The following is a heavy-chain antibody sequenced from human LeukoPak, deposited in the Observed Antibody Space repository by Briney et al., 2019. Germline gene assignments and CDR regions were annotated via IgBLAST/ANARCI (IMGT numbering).Heavy chain of an antibody. Sequence: GGSLRLSCAASGFPFSTYAMNWVRQAPGKGLEWISYISTGSSTIYYTDSVKGRFTISRDNAQNSLYLQMSSLRVEDTAIYSCARVGWELVNLHFDPWGQGTLVTVSS. V-gene: IGHV3-48*03. D-gene: IGHD1-7*01. CDR3: ARVGWELVNLHFDP. CDR1: GFPFSTYA. J-gene: IGHJ5*02. CDR2: ISTGSSTI.